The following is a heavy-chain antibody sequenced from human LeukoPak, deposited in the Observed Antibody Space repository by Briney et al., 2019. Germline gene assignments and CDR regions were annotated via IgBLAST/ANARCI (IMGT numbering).Heavy chain of an antibody. Sequence: PSQTLSLTCTVSGGSIGSGGYYWSWLRQHPGKGLEWIGYIYYSGSTYHNPSLKSRVTISVDTSKNQFSLKLSSVTAADTAVYYCARRGGSGSYYFYWGQGTLVTVSS. J-gene: IGHJ4*02. CDR2: IYYSGST. CDR3: ARRGGSGSYYFY. V-gene: IGHV4-31*03. CDR1: GGSIGSGGYY. D-gene: IGHD3-10*01.